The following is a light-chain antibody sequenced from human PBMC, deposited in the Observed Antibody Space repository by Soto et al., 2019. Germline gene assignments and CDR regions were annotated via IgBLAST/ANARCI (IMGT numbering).Light chain of an antibody. CDR1: QSVNNY. V-gene: IGKV3-20*01. Sequence: DIVLTQSPATLSLSPGERATLSCGASQSVNNYLAWYQQKPGQAPRLLIYGASTRATGIPARFSGSGSGTEFTLTISRLEPEDFAVYFCQQYGNSPQITFGQGTRLEIK. CDR2: GAS. CDR3: QQYGNSPQIT. J-gene: IGKJ5*01.